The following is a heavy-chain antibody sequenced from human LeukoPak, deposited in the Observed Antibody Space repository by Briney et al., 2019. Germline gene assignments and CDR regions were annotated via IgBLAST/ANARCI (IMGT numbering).Heavy chain of an antibody. Sequence: PGGSLRLSCAASGFIFSSYAMSWVRQAPGKGLEWVSGISGSGGSTYYADSVKGRLIISRDNSKNTLYLQMNSLRAEDTAVYYCAKYDYGNWFDPWGQGTLVTVSS. V-gene: IGHV3-23*01. J-gene: IGHJ5*02. D-gene: IGHD4-17*01. CDR1: GFIFSSYA. CDR2: ISGSGGST. CDR3: AKYDYGNWFDP.